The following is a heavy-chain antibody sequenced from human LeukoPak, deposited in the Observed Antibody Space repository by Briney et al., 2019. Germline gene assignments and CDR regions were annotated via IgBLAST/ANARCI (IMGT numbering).Heavy chain of an antibody. Sequence: GGSLRLSCAASGYTFSSYAMHWVRQAPGKGLEWVAVISYDGSNKYYADSVKGRFTISRDNSKNTLYLQMNSLRAEDTAVYYCARDHGDYWGQGTLVTVSS. CDR1: GYTFSSYA. CDR2: ISYDGSNK. J-gene: IGHJ4*02. V-gene: IGHV3-30-3*01. CDR3: ARDHGDY.